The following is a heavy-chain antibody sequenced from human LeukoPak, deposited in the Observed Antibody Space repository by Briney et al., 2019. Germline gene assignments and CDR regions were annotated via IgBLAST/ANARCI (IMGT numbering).Heavy chain of an antibody. J-gene: IGHJ4*02. Sequence: GGSLRLSCTASGFSFRNYEMNWVRQAPGKGLEWVSYISTRGTIYYADSVKGRFTISRDDAKNSLYLQMNSLRAEDTAVYYRARGLDYWGQGTLVTVSS. CDR3: ARGLDY. CDR1: GFSFRNYE. CDR2: ISTRGTI. V-gene: IGHV3-48*03.